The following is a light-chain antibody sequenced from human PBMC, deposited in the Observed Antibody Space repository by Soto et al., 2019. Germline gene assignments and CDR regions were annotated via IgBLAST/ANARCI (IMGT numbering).Light chain of an antibody. Sequence: QSVLTQPASVSGSPGQSITISYTGTSSDVGGFNYVSWYQQHPGKAPKLMIYDVTNRPSGVSNRFSGSKSGNTASLTISGLQAEDEADYYCSSYTSSTTGLFGTGTKLTVL. CDR3: SSYTSSTTGL. CDR2: DVT. CDR1: SSDVGGFNY. V-gene: IGLV2-14*01. J-gene: IGLJ1*01.